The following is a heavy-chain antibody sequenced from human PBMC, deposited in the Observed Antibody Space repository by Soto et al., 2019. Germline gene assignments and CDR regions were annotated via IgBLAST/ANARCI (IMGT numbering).Heavy chain of an antibody. D-gene: IGHD3-10*01. J-gene: IGHJ4*02. CDR2: IYYSGST. CDR1: GGSFGYYY. V-gene: IGHV4-59*01. CDR3: ARCYGSGSYYNGLFDY. Sequence: SETLSLTCTVSGGSFGYYYWSWIRRPPGKGLEWIGYIYYSGSTTYNPSLKSRVTISVDTSRNQFSLKLSSVTAADTAVYYCARCYGSGSYYNGLFDYWGQGTLVTVSS.